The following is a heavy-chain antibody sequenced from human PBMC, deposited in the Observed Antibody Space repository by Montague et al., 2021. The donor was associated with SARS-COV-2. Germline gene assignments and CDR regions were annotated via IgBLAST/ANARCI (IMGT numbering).Heavy chain of an antibody. CDR2: SDWDDDK. CDR1: GFSLSTSGMC. J-gene: IGHJ4*02. D-gene: IGHD3-3*01. CDR3: ARSFSIFGVVIIPAYVDY. Sequence: PALVKPTQTLTLTCTFSGFSLSTSGMCVSWIRQPPGKALEWLALSDWDDDKYYSTSLKTRLTISKDTSKNQVVLTMTNMDPVDTATYYCARSFSIFGVVIIPAYVDYWGQGTLVTVSS. V-gene: IGHV2-70*01.